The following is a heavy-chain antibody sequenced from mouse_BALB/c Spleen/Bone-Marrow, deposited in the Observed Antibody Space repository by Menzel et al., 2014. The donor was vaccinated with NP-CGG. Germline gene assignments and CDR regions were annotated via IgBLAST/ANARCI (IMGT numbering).Heavy chain of an antibody. D-gene: IGHD1-1*01. CDR1: DYSFTDYY. CDR3: ARYGGIYYCSSSYALDY. Sequence: LVKTGASVKISCKASDYSFTDYYMHWVKQTHGKSLEWIGYISCYNGATSYNQKFKGKATFTVDTSSSTAYMQFSSLTSEDSAVYYCARYGGIYYCSSSYALDYWGQGTSVTVSS. J-gene: IGHJ4*01. CDR2: ISCYNGAT. V-gene: IGHV1S34*01.